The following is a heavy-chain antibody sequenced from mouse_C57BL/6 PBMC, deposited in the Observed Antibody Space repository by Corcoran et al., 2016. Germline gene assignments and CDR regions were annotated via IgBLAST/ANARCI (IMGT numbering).Heavy chain of an antibody. D-gene: IGHD3-2*01. CDR3: AKERQTALFAY. CDR2: INTYSGVP. Sequence: QIQLVQSGPELKKPGETVKISCKASGYTFTTYGMSWVKQAPGKGLKWMGWINTYSGVPTYADDFKGRFAFSLETSASTAYLQINNLKNEDTATYFCAKERQTALFAYGGQGTLVTVSA. V-gene: IGHV9-3*01. CDR1: GYTFTTYG. J-gene: IGHJ3*01.